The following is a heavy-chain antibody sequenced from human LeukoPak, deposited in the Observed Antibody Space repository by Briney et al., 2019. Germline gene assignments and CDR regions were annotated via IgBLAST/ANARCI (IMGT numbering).Heavy chain of an antibody. J-gene: IGHJ4*02. V-gene: IGHV1-18*01. CDR2: ISAYNGNT. CDR3: ARGERQLPGVDF. D-gene: IGHD1-1*01. CDR1: GYTFTSYG. Sequence: ASVKVSCKASGYTFTSYGISWVRQAPGQGLEWMGWISAYNGNTNYAQKLQGRVTMTTDTSTNTAYLEVTSLRSDDTAVYYCARGERQLPGVDFWGQGTLVTVSS.